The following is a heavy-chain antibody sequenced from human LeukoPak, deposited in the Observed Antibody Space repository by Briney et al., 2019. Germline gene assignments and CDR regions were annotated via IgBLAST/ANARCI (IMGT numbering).Heavy chain of an antibody. J-gene: IGHJ4*02. D-gene: IGHD2-15*01. V-gene: IGHV3-21*04. CDR1: GFTFSRFA. CDR3: AKWGCSGGSCYPFDY. Sequence: GGSLRLSCVASGFTFSRFAMNWVRQAPGKGLEWVSFISSSGDYKYYADSLKGRFTVSRDSAKNSVYLQMNSLRAEDTAVYYCAKWGCSGGSCYPFDYWGQGTLVTVSS. CDR2: ISSSGDYK.